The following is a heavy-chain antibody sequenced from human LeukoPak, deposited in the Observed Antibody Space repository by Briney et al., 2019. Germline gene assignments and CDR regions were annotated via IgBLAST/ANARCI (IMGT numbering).Heavy chain of an antibody. CDR3: ARGRPGTPFDY. D-gene: IGHD6-6*01. CDR2: IYHSGST. V-gene: IGHV4-30-2*01. CDR1: GGSISSGDYY. J-gene: IGHJ4*02. Sequence: SEPLSRTCTVSGGSISSGDYYWSWIRQPPGKGLEWIGYIYHSGSTYYNPSLKSRVTISVDRSKNQFSLKLSSVTAADTAVYYCARGRPGTPFDYWGQGTLVTVSS.